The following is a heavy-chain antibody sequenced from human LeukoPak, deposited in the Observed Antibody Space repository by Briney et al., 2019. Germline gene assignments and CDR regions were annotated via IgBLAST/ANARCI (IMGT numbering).Heavy chain of an antibody. CDR2: IKQDGSEK. J-gene: IGHJ4*02. Sequence: GGSLRLSCAASGFTFSSYWMSWVRQAPGKGLEWVANIKQDGSEKYYADSVKGRFTISRDNAKNSLFLQMNSLRADDTAVYYCARGLESSGYRYSDSWGQGTLVTVSS. CDR3: ARGLESSGYRYSDS. CDR1: GFTFSSYW. V-gene: IGHV3-7*05. D-gene: IGHD3-3*01.